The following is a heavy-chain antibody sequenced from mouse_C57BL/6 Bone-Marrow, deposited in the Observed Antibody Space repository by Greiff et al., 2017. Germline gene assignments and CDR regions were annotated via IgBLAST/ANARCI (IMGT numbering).Heavy chain of an antibody. CDR1: GYTFTDYY. V-gene: IGHV1-26*01. D-gene: IGHD2-3*01. CDR2: INPNNGGT. CDR3: ARSGIYWAYDGYYWFAY. J-gene: IGHJ3*01. Sequence: EVQLQQSGPELVKPGASVKISCKASGYTFTDYYMNWVKQSHGKSLEWIGDINPNNGGTSYNQKFKGKATLTVYKSSSTAYMELRSLTSEDSAVYYCARSGIYWAYDGYYWFAYWGQGTLVTVSA.